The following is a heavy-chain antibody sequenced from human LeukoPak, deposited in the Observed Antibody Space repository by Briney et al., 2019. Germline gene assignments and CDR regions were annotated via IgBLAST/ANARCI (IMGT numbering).Heavy chain of an antibody. CDR2: IKPDGSAK. CDR3: AKERDSGWYYYFDY. CDR1: GFTFGNYW. D-gene: IGHD6-19*01. Sequence: GGSLRLSCAASGFTFGNYWVNWVRQAPGKGLEWVANIKPDGSAKNYVDSVKGRFTISRDNAKNSLYLQMSSLRVEDTAVYYCAKERDSGWYYYFDYWGQGTLVTVSS. J-gene: IGHJ4*02. V-gene: IGHV3-7*01.